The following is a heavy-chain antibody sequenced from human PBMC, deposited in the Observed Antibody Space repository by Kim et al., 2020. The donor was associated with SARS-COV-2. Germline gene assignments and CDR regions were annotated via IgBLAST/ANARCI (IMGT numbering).Heavy chain of an antibody. CDR1: GYTFTSYG. V-gene: IGHV1-18*01. CDR2: ISAYNGNT. Sequence: ASVKVSCKASGYTFTSYGISWVRQVPGQGLEWMGWISAYNGNTNYAQKLQGRVTMTTDTSTSTAYMELRSLRSDDTAVYYCARGRAVGYYDFWSGYPSYYYMDVWGKGTTVTVSS. D-gene: IGHD3-3*01. CDR3: ARGRAVGYYDFWSGYPSYYYMDV. J-gene: IGHJ6*03.